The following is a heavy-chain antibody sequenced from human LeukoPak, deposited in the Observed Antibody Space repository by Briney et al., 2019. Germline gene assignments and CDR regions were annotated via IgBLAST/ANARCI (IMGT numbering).Heavy chain of an antibody. V-gene: IGHV3-7*01. D-gene: IGHD3-10*01. CDR3: ARTIRGY. CDR2: IKEDGSEK. J-gene: IGHJ4*02. Sequence: PGGSLRLSCAASGFHFSNYWMSWVRQAPGKGLEWVANIKEDGSEKYYVDSVKGRFTISRDNAKNSLYLQMNSLRAEDTAVYYCARTIRGYWGQGTLVTVSS. CDR1: GFHFSNYW.